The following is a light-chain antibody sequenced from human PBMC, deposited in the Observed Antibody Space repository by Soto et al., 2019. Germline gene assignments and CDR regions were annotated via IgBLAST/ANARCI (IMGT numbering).Light chain of an antibody. CDR3: QQKWT. CDR1: QSVSSTY. CDR2: GAS. V-gene: IGKV3-20*01. Sequence: EIVLTQSPGTLSLFPGERATLSCRASQSVSSTYFAWYRQKPGQPPSLLIYGASNRATGVPDRFSGSGSGTDFTLTISRLEPEDFAVYYCQQKWTFGQGTKVEIK. J-gene: IGKJ1*01.